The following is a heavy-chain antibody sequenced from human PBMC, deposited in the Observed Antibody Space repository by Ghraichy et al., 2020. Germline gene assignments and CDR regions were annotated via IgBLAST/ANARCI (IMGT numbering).Heavy chain of an antibody. V-gene: IGHV5-51*01. J-gene: IGHJ4*02. CDR2: IYPSDSDT. CDR1: GYSFTDYW. Sequence: GESLNISCKASGYSFTDYWIGWLRQMPGKGLEWMGIIYPSDSDTRYSPSFEGQVTISADKSTTTAYLQWSSLKASDTAIYYCARRTTAMVSDFDHWGQGTLVTVSS. CDR3: ARRTTAMVSDFDH. D-gene: IGHD5-18*01.